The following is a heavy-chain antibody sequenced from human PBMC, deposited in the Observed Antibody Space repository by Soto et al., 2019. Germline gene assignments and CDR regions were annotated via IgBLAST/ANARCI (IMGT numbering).Heavy chain of an antibody. V-gene: IGHV3-30*18. Sequence: GGSLRLSCAASGFTFSSYGMHWVRQAPGKGLEWVAVISYDGSNKYYADSVKGRFTISRDNSKNTLYLQMNSLRAEDTAVYYCAKGHMIAVAGTDFDYWGQGTLVTVSS. J-gene: IGHJ4*02. CDR2: ISYDGSNK. D-gene: IGHD6-19*01. CDR1: GFTFSSYG. CDR3: AKGHMIAVAGTDFDY.